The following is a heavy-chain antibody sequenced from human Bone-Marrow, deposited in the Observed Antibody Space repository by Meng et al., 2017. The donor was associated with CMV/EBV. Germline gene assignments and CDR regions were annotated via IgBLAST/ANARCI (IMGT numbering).Heavy chain of an antibody. CDR1: GGSISSSNW. V-gene: IGHV4-4*02. CDR2: IYHSGST. CDR3: AGAPYYYDSSGYPDY. Sequence: SETLSLTCAVSGGSISSSNWWSWVRQPPGKGLEWIGEIYHSGSTNYNPSLKSRVTISVDKSKNQFSLKLSSVTAADTAVYYCAGAPYYYDSSGYPDYWGQGTLVTVAS. D-gene: IGHD3-22*01. J-gene: IGHJ4*02.